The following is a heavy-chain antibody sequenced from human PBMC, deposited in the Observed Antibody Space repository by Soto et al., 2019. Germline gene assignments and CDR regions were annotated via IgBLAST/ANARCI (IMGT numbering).Heavy chain of an antibody. J-gene: IGHJ4*02. CDR2: VTSSGESA. CDR3: AKDQWFYDNVWGSLRYPYYFDL. Sequence: PGGSLRLSCGGYGFTFSRYAMSWVRQAQGKGLEWVSGVTSSGESAYYADSVKGRFSISRDNSKKTLYLQMESLRAEDTAVYFCAKDQWFYDNVWGSLRYPYYFDLWGQGTLVTVSS. V-gene: IGHV3-23*01. CDR1: GFTFSRYA. D-gene: IGHD3-16*01.